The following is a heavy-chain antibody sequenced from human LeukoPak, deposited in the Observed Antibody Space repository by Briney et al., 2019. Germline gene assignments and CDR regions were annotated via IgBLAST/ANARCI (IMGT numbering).Heavy chain of an antibody. V-gene: IGHV3-30-3*01. Sequence: GRSLRLSCAASGFTFSSYAMHWVRQAPGKGLEWVAVISNDGSNKYYADSVKGRFTISRDNSKNTLYLQMNSLRAEDTAVYYCARGPWLERPDGYFDYWGQGTLVTVSS. CDR2: ISNDGSNK. CDR3: ARGPWLERPDGYFDY. D-gene: IGHD6-19*01. J-gene: IGHJ4*02. CDR1: GFTFSSYA.